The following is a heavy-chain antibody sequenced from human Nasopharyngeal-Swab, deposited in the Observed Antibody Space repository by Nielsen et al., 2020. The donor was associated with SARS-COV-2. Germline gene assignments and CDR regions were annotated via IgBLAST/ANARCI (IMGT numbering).Heavy chain of an antibody. D-gene: IGHD6-19*01. CDR3: AVHSSGWYLPSDY. V-gene: IGHV7-4-1*01. J-gene: IGHJ4*02. CDR1: GYTFTSYA. Sequence: ASVKVSCKASGYTFTSYAMNWVRQAPGQGLEWTGWINTNTGNPTYAQGFTGRSVFSLDTSVSTAYLQICSLKAEDTAVYYCAVHSSGWYLPSDYWGQGTLVTVSS. CDR2: INTNTGNP.